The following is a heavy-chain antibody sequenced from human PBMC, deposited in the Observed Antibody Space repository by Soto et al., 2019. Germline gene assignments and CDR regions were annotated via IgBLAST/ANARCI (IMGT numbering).Heavy chain of an antibody. D-gene: IGHD3-22*01. V-gene: IGHV3-30*09. CDR3: ARRAYHSHYAIDV. CDR2: ISYDGSDK. CDR1: GFTYSDFA. J-gene: IGHJ6*02. Sequence: QVQLVESGGGVVQPGRSLRLSCAASGFTYSDFALHWVRQAPGKGLEWVAFISYDGSDKYYTDSVKGRFAISRDNSKDTLYLQMNSLRPEDTAVYYCARRAYHSHYAIDVWGQGTTVTVSS.